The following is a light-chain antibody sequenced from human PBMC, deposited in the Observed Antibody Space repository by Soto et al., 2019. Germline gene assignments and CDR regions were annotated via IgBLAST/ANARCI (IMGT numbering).Light chain of an antibody. CDR3: QQYNSYPHT. V-gene: IGKV1-16*01. CDR2: SAS. Sequence: DIQMTQSPSSLSASVGDRVTITCRASQAISSYLAWFQQKPGEAPKSLIYSASRLQSGVPSRFSGSGSGTDFTLTIRSLQAEDFATYYCQQYNSYPHTFGQGTKLDIK. J-gene: IGKJ2*01. CDR1: QAISSY.